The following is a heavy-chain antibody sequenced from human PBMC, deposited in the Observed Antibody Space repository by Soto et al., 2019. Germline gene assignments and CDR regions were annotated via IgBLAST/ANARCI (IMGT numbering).Heavy chain of an antibody. J-gene: IGHJ6*02. D-gene: IGHD3-10*01. CDR2: VYYNGGS. Sequence: QVQLQESGPGLVKPSETLSLTCTVSGGSIDGYNCAWIRQHPGKALEWVGYVYYNGGSSYNPSLKGLVTLSLDTSKSQFSLQLRSVTAADTAVYYCARQGIGNLHGLVDVWGRGTTVSVSS. CDR1: GGSIDGYN. CDR3: ARQGIGNLHGLVDV. V-gene: IGHV4-59*08.